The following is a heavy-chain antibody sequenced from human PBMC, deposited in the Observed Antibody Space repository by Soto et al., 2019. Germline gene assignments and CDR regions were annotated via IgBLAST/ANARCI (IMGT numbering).Heavy chain of an antibody. Sequence: SETLSLTCTVSGGSISSYYWSWIRQPPGKGLEWIGYIYYSGSTNYNPSLKSRVTISVDTSKNQFSLKLSFVTAADTAVYYCARRHGPGFDYRGQGTLVTVSP. CDR2: IYYSGST. CDR3: ARRHGPGFDY. V-gene: IGHV4-59*08. CDR1: GGSISSYY. J-gene: IGHJ4*02.